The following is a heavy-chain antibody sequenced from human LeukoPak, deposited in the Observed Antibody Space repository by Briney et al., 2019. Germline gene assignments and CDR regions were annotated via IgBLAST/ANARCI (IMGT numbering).Heavy chain of an antibody. Sequence: TSETLSLTCAVYGGSFSGYYWSWIRQPPGKGLEWIGEINHSGSTNYNPSLKSRVTISVDTSKNQFSLKLSSVTAADTAVYYCAKSNGYSSPHGHWGQGTLVTVSS. CDR2: INHSGST. V-gene: IGHV4-34*01. CDR3: AKSNGYSSPHGH. J-gene: IGHJ4*02. CDR1: GGSFSGYY. D-gene: IGHD5-18*01.